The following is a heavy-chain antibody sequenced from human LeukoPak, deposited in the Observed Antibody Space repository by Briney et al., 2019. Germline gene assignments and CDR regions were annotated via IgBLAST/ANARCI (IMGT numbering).Heavy chain of an antibody. J-gene: IGHJ4*02. CDR3: AKVMGRELRLYYFDY. V-gene: IGHV3-23*01. CDR2: ISGSGGNT. CDR1: GFTFSSSV. D-gene: IGHD1-26*01. Sequence: GGSLRLSCAASGFTFSSSVMSWVRQAPGKGLEWVSAISGSGGNTYYADSVRGRFTISRDNSKNTLYLQMNSLRAEDTAVYYCAKVMGRELRLYYFDYWGQGTLVTVSS.